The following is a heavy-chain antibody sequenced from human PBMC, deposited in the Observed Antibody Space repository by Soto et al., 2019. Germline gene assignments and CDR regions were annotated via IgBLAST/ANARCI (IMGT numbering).Heavy chain of an antibody. CDR1: GFTFDDYG. Sequence: GGSQRHSCAASGFTFDDYGMSWVRQAPGKGLEWVSGINWNGGSTGYADSVKGRFTISRDNAKNSLYLQMNSLRAEDTALYYCLRVTTAGLRYFDWLSAFDIWGQGTMVTVSS. D-gene: IGHD3-9*01. V-gene: IGHV3-20*04. J-gene: IGHJ3*02. CDR2: INWNGGST. CDR3: LRVTTAGLRYFDWLSAFDI.